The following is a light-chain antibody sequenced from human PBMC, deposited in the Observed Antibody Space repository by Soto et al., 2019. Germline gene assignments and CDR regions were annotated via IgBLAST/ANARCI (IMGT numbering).Light chain of an antibody. CDR2: AAA. Sequence: EIVLTQSPGTLSLSPGERATLSCRASQSISNNYLAWYHQRPGQAPRLLIYAAASRAADIPDRFSGSGSETDFTLTISRLEPEDFAVYYCEVYGGSRTFGPRPKVDIQ. CDR1: QSISNNY. V-gene: IGKV3-20*01. CDR3: EVYGGSRT. J-gene: IGKJ3*01.